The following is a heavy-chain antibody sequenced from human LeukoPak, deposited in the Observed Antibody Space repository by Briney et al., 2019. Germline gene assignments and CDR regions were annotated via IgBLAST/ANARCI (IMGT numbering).Heavy chain of an antibody. V-gene: IGHV4-61*02. D-gene: IGHD6-19*01. CDR2: IYTSGST. J-gene: IGHJ4*02. Sequence: PSETLSLTCTVSGGSISSGSYYWSWIRQPAGKGLEWIGRIYTSGSTNYNPSLKSRVTISVDTSKNQFSLKLSSVTAADTAVYYCARRKAASYSSGWYYFDYWGQGTLVTVSS. CDR1: GGSISSGSYY. CDR3: ARRKAASYSSGWYYFDY.